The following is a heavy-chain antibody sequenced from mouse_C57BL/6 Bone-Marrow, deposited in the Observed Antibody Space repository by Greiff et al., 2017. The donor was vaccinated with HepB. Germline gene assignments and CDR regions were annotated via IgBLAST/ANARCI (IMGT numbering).Heavy chain of an antibody. J-gene: IGHJ1*03. CDR2: IDPSDSYT. CDR1: GYTFTSYW. CDR3: ARSSYTSYWYFDV. D-gene: IGHD1-1*01. Sequence: QVQLQQPGAELVMPGASVKLSCKASGYTFTSYWMHWVKQRPGQGLEWIGEIDPSDSYTNYNQKFKGKSTLTVDKSSSTAYMQLSSLTSEDSAVYYCARSSYTSYWYFDVWGTGTTVTVSS. V-gene: IGHV1-69*01.